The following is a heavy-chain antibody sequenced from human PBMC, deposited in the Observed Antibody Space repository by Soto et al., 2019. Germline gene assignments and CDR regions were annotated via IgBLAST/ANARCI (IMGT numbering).Heavy chain of an antibody. CDR2: IYYSGST. CDR3: ARPLYYYDSSGYYLDAFDI. D-gene: IGHD3-22*01. J-gene: IGHJ3*02. V-gene: IGHV4-39*01. Sequence: QLQLQESGPGLVKPSETLSLTCTVSGGSISSSSYYWGWIRQPPGKGLEWIGSIYYSGSTYYNPSLKRRVTISVDTSKNQFSLKLSSVTAADTAVYYCARPLYYYDSSGYYLDAFDIWGQGTMVTVSS. CDR1: GGSISSSSYY.